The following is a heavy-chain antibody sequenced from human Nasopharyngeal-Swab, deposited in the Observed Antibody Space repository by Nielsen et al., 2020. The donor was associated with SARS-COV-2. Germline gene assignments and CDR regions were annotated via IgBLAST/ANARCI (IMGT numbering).Heavy chain of an antibody. D-gene: IGHD5-12*01. CDR1: GFSFSSYW. CDR3: ARAPELGYSGYFDAFDI. V-gene: IGHV3-7*02. Sequence: GESLKISCAASGFSFSSYWMSWVRQAPGKGLEWVANIKQDGSEKNYVDSVKGRFTISRDNAKSSLDLQMNSLRAEDTAVYYCARAPELGYSGYFDAFDIWGQGTMVSVSS. CDR2: IKQDGSEK. J-gene: IGHJ3*02.